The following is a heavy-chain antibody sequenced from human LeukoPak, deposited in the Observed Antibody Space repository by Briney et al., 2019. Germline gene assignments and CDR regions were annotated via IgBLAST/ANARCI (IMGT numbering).Heavy chain of an antibody. V-gene: IGHV3-30*04. CDR3: AREEVAGTVNYYYGMDV. Sequence: PGGSLRLSCAASGFTFSSYAMHWVRQAPGKGLEWVAVISYDGSNKYYADSVKGRFTISRDNSKNTLYLQMNSLRAEDTAVYYCAREEVAGTVNYYYGMDVWGKGTTVTVSS. CDR1: GFTFSSYA. D-gene: IGHD6-19*01. J-gene: IGHJ6*04. CDR2: ISYDGSNK.